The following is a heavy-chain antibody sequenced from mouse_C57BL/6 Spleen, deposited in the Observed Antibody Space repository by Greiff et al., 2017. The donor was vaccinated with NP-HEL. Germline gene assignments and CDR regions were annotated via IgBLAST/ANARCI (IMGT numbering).Heavy chain of an antibody. D-gene: IGHD1-1*01. Sequence: VQLQQSGADLAKPGASVRLSCKASGYTFTNHWMHWVKQRPGQGLEWIGYINPSSGYTKYNQRFKDKATLTADKSSSTAYMQLNSLTYEDSAVYYCARVNYYGSSDYFDYWGQGTTLTVSA. CDR1: GYTFTNHW. CDR2: INPSSGYT. CDR3: ARVNYYGSSDYFDY. V-gene: IGHV1-7*01. J-gene: IGHJ2*01.